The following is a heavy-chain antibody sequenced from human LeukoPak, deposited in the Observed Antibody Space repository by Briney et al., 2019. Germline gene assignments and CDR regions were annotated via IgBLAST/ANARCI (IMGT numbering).Heavy chain of an antibody. CDR3: AKDAGRKRYSYGYES. CDR1: GFTFDDYA. D-gene: IGHD5-18*01. CDR2: ISWNSGSI. J-gene: IGHJ4*02. Sequence: GGSLRLSCAASGFTFDDYAMHWVRQAPGKGLEWVSGISWNSGSIGYADSVKGRFTISRDNAKNSLYLQMNSLRAEDTALYYCAKDAGRKRYSYGYESWGQGTLVTVSS. V-gene: IGHV3-9*01.